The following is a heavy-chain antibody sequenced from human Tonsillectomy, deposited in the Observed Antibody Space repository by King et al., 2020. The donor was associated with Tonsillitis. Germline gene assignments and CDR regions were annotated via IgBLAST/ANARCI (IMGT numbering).Heavy chain of an antibody. CDR1: EYSFSNYW. Sequence: VQLVQSGAEVKKPGESLKISCKGFEYSFSNYWIGWVRQMPGRGLEWMGIIYPDDSDTRYSPSFQDQVIISADKSIKTAYLQWSSLEASDSAMYYCARESRDGYNFDYWGQGTLVTVS. V-gene: IGHV5-51*03. CDR2: IYPDDSDT. J-gene: IGHJ4*02. D-gene: IGHD5-24*01. CDR3: ARESRDGYNFDY.